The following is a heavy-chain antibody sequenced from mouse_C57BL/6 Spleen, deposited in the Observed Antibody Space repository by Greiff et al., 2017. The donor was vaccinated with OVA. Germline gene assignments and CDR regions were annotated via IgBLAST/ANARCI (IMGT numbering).Heavy chain of an antibody. D-gene: IGHD2-5*01. CDR1: GYSITSGYY. CDR2: ISYDGSN. Sequence: VQLQQSGPGLVKPSQSLSLTCSVTGYSITSGYYWNWIRQFPGNKLEWMGYISYDGSNNYNPSLKNRISITRDTSKNQFFLKLNSVTTEDTATYYCARGYYSNYPFAYWGQGTLVTVSA. V-gene: IGHV3-6*01. CDR3: ARGYYSNYPFAY. J-gene: IGHJ3*01.